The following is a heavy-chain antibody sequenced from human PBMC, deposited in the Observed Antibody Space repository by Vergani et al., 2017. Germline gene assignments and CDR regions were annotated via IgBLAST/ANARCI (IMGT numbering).Heavy chain of an antibody. Sequence: LEESGGGSVKPGGSLRLSCAASGFKFSDHYMSWIRQAPGKGLEWVSHISPGASTVYYTDSVTGRFTVPRDNDNNSLTLDMTTLRVEDTVVYYCANNSGISTTRHYFARDVWCEGTTVIVAS. D-gene: IGHD1-14*01. CDR1: GFKFSDHY. CDR2: ISPGASTV. V-gene: IGHV3-11*04. CDR3: ANNSGISTTRHYFARDV. J-gene: IGHJ6*02.